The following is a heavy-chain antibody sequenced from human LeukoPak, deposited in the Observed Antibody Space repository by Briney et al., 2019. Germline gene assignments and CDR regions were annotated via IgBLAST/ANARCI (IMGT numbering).Heavy chain of an antibody. CDR3: AKGDCSSTSCYTFDY. D-gene: IGHD2-2*02. J-gene: IGHJ4*02. CDR1: GFTFSSYG. Sequence: GGSLRLSCAVSGFTFSSYGMHWVRQAPGKGLEWVAVISYDGSNKYYADSVKGRFTISRDNSKNTLYLQMNSLRAEDTAVYYCAKGDCSSTSCYTFDYWGQGTLVTVSS. V-gene: IGHV3-30*18. CDR2: ISYDGSNK.